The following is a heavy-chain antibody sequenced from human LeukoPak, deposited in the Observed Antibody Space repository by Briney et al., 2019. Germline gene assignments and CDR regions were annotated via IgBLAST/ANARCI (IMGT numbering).Heavy chain of an antibody. J-gene: IGHJ4*02. CDR3: ARGLAQGYCSSSSCSSPLFDY. V-gene: IGHV4-4*07. CDR2: IFVSGST. CDR1: GGSTSTSY. D-gene: IGHD2-2*01. Sequence: PSEALSLTCSVSGGSTSTSYWSWIRQPAGKGLEWIGRIFVSGSTRYHPSLRSRVTMSIDMSKNQFSLTLTSVTAADTAVYYCARGLAQGYCSSSSCSSPLFDYWGQGILVTVSS.